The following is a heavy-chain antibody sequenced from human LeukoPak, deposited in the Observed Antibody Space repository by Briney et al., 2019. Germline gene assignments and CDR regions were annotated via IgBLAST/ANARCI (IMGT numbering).Heavy chain of an antibody. V-gene: IGHV1-69*05. CDR2: IIPIFGTA. CDR1: GGTFSSYA. J-gene: IGHJ4*02. CDR3: VRMDCCGWPFDY. D-gene: IGHD6-19*01. Sequence: SSVKVSCKASGGTFSSYAISWVRQAPGQGLEWMGGIIPIFGTANYAQKFQGRVTITTDESTSPAYMELGSVRSEDTAVYYCVRMDCCGWPFDYWGQGTLVTVSS.